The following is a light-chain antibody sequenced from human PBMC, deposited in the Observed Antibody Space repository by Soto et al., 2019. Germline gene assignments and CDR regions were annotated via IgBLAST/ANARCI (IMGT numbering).Light chain of an antibody. V-gene: IGKV3-15*01. CDR1: ETVSTN. J-gene: IGKJ4*01. CDR3: HQYDIETG. CDR2: AAS. Sequence: EVVMTQSPATLSVSPGERATLSCRASETVSTNLAWYQQKPGQAPRLPIYAASTRATGIPARFSGSGSGTAFTLTISSLHSEYFSIYYCHQYDIETGFGGGPKV.